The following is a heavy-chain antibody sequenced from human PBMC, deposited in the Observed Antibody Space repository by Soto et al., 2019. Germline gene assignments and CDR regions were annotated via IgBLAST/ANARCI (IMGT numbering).Heavy chain of an antibody. J-gene: IGHJ6*02. CDR3: ARDPDDKYSSSVDYYGMDV. V-gene: IGHV1-69*13. D-gene: IGHD6-6*01. CDR1: GCTFSSYY. Sequence: GASVKVSCKASGCTFSSYYIHWVRQAPGQGLEWMGGMIPICGTAYFAQKFQGRVTITADESTRKAYMELGSLRSEDTAVYYCARDPDDKYSSSVDYYGMDVWGQGKTVTVSS. CDR2: MIPICGTA.